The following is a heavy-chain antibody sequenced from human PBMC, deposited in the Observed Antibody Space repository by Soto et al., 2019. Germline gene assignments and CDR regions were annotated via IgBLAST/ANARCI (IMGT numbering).Heavy chain of an antibody. Sequence: GGSLRLSCAASGFTFSSYAMHWVRQAPGKGLEWVAVISYDGSNKYYADSVKGRFTISRDNSKNTLYLQMNSLRAEDTAVYYCARDPLGTDFAEWTYYFDYWGQRTLVTVSS. CDR3: ARDPLGTDFAEWTYYFDY. D-gene: IGHD3-3*01. CDR1: GFTFSSYA. J-gene: IGHJ4*02. V-gene: IGHV3-30-3*01. CDR2: ISYDGSNK.